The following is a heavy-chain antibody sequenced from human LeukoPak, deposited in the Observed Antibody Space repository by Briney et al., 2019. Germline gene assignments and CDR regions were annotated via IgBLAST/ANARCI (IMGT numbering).Heavy chain of an antibody. Sequence: GGSLRLSCAASGFTFSSYWMHWVRQAPGKGLEWVSHISSSGSTTHYADSVKGRFTISRDNARNSLYLQMNSLRAEDTAVYYCARKYCSSTSCLFDYWGQGTLVTVSS. D-gene: IGHD2-2*01. CDR1: GFTFSSYW. CDR3: ARKYCSSTSCLFDY. CDR2: ISSSGSTT. V-gene: IGHV3-48*04. J-gene: IGHJ4*02.